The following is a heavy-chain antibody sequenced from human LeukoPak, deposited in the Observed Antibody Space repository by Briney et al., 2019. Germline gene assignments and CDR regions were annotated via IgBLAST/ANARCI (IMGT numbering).Heavy chain of an antibody. D-gene: IGHD6-19*01. CDR3: ARELAVAGTGYYYDGMDV. CDR1: GFTFSSYA. V-gene: IGHV3-64*01. J-gene: IGHJ6*02. Sequence: PGGSLRLSCAASGFTFSSYAMHWVRHAPGPGLEYVSAISSNGGSTYYANSVKGRFTISRDNSKNTLYLQTGSRRAEDMAVYYCARELAVAGTGYYYDGMDVWGQGTTVTVSS. CDR2: ISSNGGST.